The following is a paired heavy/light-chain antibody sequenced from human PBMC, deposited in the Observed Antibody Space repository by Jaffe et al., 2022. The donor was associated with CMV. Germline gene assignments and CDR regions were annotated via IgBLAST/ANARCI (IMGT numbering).Heavy chain of an antibody. CDR3: AREGYNDFYFEGMDV. V-gene: IGHV3-23*01. Sequence: EQLSESGGGLVHPGESLRLSCAASGFTFNSFGMRWVRQAPGKGLEWVSGISGSGGTTYYADSVKGRFTISRDNSKNTVYLEINRLRVDDTAVYFCAREGYNDFYFEGMDVWGQGTTVTVSS. J-gene: IGHJ6*02. CDR1: GFTFNSFG. D-gene: IGHD3-9*01. CDR2: ISGSGGTT.
Light chain of an antibody. V-gene: IGLV2-11*01. CDR3: CSYAGSYTYV. Sequence: QSALTQPHSVSVSPGQSVTIACTGTSKDVGGYNYVSWYQQYPGKAPKVIIYDVNKRPSGVPDRFSGSKSGNTASLTISGLQTEDEADYYCCSYAGSYTYVFGSGTKVTVL. J-gene: IGLJ1*01. CDR2: DVN. CDR1: SKDVGGYNY.